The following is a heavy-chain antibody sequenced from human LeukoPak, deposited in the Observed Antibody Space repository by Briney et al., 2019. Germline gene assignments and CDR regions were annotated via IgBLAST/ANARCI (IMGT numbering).Heavy chain of an antibody. J-gene: IGHJ5*02. CDR3: ARGRGLIGTSRFDP. CDR1: RYTFSNSG. CDR2: INAGNGNR. Sequence: ASVKVSCKTSRYTFSNSGLHCVRQAPGQSLEWMGWINAGNGNRKYSQKFQDRLTITRDTSASTVYMELNSLKSEDTAMYFCARGRGLIGTSRFDPWGQGTLVIVSS. V-gene: IGHV1-3*01. D-gene: IGHD3-10*01.